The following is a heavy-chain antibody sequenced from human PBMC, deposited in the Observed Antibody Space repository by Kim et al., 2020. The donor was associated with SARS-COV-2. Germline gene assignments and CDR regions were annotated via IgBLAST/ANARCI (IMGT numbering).Heavy chain of an antibody. CDR3: ARGQYYFDISGYYDY. CDR1: GGAFTNYY. V-gene: IGHV4-34*01. Sequence: SETLSLTCAVYGGAFTNYYWSWIRQTPGKGLEWIGEINHSGTPNYNPSLKSRVTISIDMSKNQFSVKLSSLTAADTAVYYCARGQYYFDISGYYDYWGQGTLVTVSS. D-gene: IGHD3-22*01. J-gene: IGHJ4*02. CDR2: INHSGTP.